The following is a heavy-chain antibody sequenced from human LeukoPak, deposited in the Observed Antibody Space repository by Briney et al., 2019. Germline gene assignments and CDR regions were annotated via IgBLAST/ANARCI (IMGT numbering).Heavy chain of an antibody. CDR1: GFTFSSYG. Sequence: GGSLRLSCAASGFTFSSYGMHWVRQAPGKGLEWVAVISYDGSNKYYADSVKGRFTISRDNSKNTLYLQTNSLRAEDTAVYYCARSPLGYCSSTSCSPDLDYWGQGTLVTVSS. V-gene: IGHV3-30*03. CDR2: ISYDGSNK. D-gene: IGHD2-2*01. CDR3: ARSPLGYCSSTSCSPDLDY. J-gene: IGHJ4*02.